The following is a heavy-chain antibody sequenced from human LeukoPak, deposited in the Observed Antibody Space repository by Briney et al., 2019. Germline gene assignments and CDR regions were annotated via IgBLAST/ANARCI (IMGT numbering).Heavy chain of an antibody. CDR2: INHSGST. CDR1: GGSFSGYY. J-gene: IGHJ4*02. CDR3: ASHSHTVTTYFDY. Sequence: SETLSLTCAVYGGSFSGYYWSWIRQPPGKGLEWIGEINHSGSTNYNPSLKSRVTISVDTSKNQFSLKLSSVTAADTAVYYCASHSHTVTTYFDYWGQGTLVTVSS. D-gene: IGHD4-11*01. V-gene: IGHV4-34*01.